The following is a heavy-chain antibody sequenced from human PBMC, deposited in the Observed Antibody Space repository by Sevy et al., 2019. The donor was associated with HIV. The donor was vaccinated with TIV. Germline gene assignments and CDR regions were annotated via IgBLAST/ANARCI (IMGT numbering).Heavy chain of an antibody. CDR2: IYYSGST. CDR1: GGSISSSSYY. CDR3: ARGGGKQLWFELDY. J-gene: IGHJ4*02. D-gene: IGHD5-18*01. Sequence: SETLSLTCTVSGGSISSSSYYWGWIRQPPGKGLEWIGSIYYSGSTYYNPSLKSRVTISVDTSKNQLSLKLSPVTAADTAVYYCARGGGKQLWFELDYWGQGTLVTVSS. V-gene: IGHV4-39*01.